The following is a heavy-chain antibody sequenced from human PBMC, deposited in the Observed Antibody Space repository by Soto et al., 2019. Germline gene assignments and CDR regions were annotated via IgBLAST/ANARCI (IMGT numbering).Heavy chain of an antibody. J-gene: IGHJ6*02. CDR1: GYSFTSYW. Sequence: GESLKLSCKGSGYSFTSYWISWVRQMPGKGLEWMGRIDPSDSYTNYSPSFQGHVTISADKSISTAYLQWSSLKASDTAMYYCARLVVVPAANEDYYYGMDVWGQGTTVTAP. D-gene: IGHD2-2*01. V-gene: IGHV5-10-1*01. CDR3: ARLVVVPAANEDYYYGMDV. CDR2: IDPSDSYT.